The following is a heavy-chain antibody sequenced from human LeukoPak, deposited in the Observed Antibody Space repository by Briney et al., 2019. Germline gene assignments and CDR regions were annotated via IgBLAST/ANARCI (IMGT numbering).Heavy chain of an antibody. J-gene: IGHJ4*02. CDR3: ARVGAYCTSTSCLDY. Sequence: GASVKVSCKASGYTFTGYYMHWVRQAPGQGLEWMGWINPNSGGTNYAQKFQGRVTMTRDTSISTAYMELSRLTSDDTAVYYCARVGAYCTSTSCLDYWGQGTLVTVSS. CDR2: INPNSGGT. V-gene: IGHV1-2*02. D-gene: IGHD2-2*01. CDR1: GYTFTGYY.